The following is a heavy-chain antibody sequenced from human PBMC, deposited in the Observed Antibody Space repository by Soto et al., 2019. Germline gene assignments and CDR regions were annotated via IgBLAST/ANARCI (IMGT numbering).Heavy chain of an antibody. D-gene: IGHD3-22*01. CDR1: GFTFSSYA. Sequence: PGGSLRLSCAASGFTFSSYAMSWVRQAPGKGLEWVSAISGSGGSIYYADSVKGRFTISRDNSKNTLYLQMNSLRAEDTAVYYCAKALYYDSSGYRKVDAFDIWGQGTMVTVSS. CDR3: AKALYYDSSGYRKVDAFDI. V-gene: IGHV3-23*01. J-gene: IGHJ3*02. CDR2: ISGSGGSI.